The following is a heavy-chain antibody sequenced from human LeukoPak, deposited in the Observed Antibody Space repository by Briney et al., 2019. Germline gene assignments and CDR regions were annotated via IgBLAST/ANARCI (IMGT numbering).Heavy chain of an antibody. CDR3: ARVTFSSSWYYFDY. CDR1: GFTFSSYE. CDR2: IYRGGST. Sequence: GGSLRLSCAASGFTFSSYEMNWVRQAPGKGLEWVSVIYRGGSTYYADSVKGRFTISRDNSKNTLYLQMNSLRTEDTAVYYCARVTFSSSWYYFDYWGQGTLVTVSS. J-gene: IGHJ4*02. V-gene: IGHV3-66*01. D-gene: IGHD6-13*01.